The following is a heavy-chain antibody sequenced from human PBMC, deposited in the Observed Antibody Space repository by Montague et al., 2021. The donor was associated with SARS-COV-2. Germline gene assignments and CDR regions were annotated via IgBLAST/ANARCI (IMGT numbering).Heavy chain of an antibody. CDR3: ARTYPLQPVPGTFDQ. CDR2: IFSSDEK. V-gene: IGHV2-26*01. CDR1: GFSLNSARMG. J-gene: IGHJ4*02. D-gene: IGHD6-19*01. Sequence: PALVKPTQTLTLTCTVSGFSLNSARMGVSWIRQPPGKALEWLAHIFSSDEKSYATSLKSRLTISEDTSRGQVVLTMTNMDPVDTGTYYCARTYPLQPVPGTFDQWGQGTLVTVAA.